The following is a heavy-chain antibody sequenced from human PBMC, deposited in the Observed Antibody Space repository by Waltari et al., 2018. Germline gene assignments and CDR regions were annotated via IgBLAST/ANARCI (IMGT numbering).Heavy chain of an antibody. J-gene: IGHJ3*02. CDR1: GFTFSSYA. Sequence: QVQLVESGGGVVQPGRSLRLSCAASGFTFSSYAMHWVRQAPGKGLEWVAGISYDGSNKYYADSVKGRFTIARDNSKNTLYLQMNSLRAEDTAVYYCARDASTVAQTFAFDIWGQGTMVTVSS. V-gene: IGHV3-30*01. D-gene: IGHD4-17*01. CDR2: ISYDGSNK. CDR3: ARDASTVAQTFAFDI.